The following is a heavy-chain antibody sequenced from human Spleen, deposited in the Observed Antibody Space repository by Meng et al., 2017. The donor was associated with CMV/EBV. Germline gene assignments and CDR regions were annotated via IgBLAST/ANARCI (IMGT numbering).Heavy chain of an antibody. CDR2: IYYSGST. D-gene: IGHD3-16*02. CDR3: ARDGRRYSMITFGGVIVFDY. Sequence: QLQLQGSGAGLVKRSETLALTCTVSGGSISSSSYYWGWIRQPPGKGLEWIGSIYYSGSTYYNPSLKSRVTISVDTSKNQFSLKLSSVTAADTAVYYCARDGRRYSMITFGGVIVFDYWGQGTLVTVSS. J-gene: IGHJ4*02. CDR1: GGSISSSSYY. V-gene: IGHV4-39*07.